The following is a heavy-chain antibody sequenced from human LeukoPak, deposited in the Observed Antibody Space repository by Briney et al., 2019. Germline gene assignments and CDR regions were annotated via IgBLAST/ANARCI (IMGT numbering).Heavy chain of an antibody. V-gene: IGHV3-53*01. CDR2: IYSGGST. D-gene: IGHD2-2*01. CDR1: GFTVSSNY. Sequence: PGGSLRLSCAASGFTVSSNYMSWVRQAPGKGLEWVSVIYSGGSTYYADSVKGRFTISRDNSKNTLYLQMNSLRAEDTAVYYCANLIPPYCSSTSCPDYWGQGTLVTVSS. J-gene: IGHJ4*02. CDR3: ANLIPPYCSSTSCPDY.